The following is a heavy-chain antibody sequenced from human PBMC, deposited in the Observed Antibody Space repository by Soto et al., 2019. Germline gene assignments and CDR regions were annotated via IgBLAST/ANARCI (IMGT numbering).Heavy chain of an antibody. J-gene: IGHJ4*02. CDR3: ARLVGAYDSYFDD. D-gene: IGHD5-12*01. Sequence: GESLKISCKASGYDFARTWLGWVRQLPGKGLDWLGIIYPGDYETRYSPSFQGQVTFSVDMSIATAYLQWSSLNTSDIAIYYCARLVGAYDSYFDDWGQGTRVTVSS. V-gene: IGHV5-51*01. CDR2: IYPGDYET. CDR1: GYDFARTW.